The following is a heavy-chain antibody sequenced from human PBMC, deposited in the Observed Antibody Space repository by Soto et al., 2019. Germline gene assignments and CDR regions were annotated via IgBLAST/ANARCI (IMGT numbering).Heavy chain of an antibody. D-gene: IGHD6-13*01. CDR1: GFTFSSYW. Sequence: GGSLRLSCAASGFTFSSYWMSWVRQAPGKGLEWVANIKQDGSEKYYVDSVKGRFTISRDNAKNSLYLQMNSLRAEDTAVYYCARGRGAAADYFDFWGQGTLVTVSS. CDR3: ARGRGAAADYFDF. CDR2: IKQDGSEK. J-gene: IGHJ4*02. V-gene: IGHV3-7*03.